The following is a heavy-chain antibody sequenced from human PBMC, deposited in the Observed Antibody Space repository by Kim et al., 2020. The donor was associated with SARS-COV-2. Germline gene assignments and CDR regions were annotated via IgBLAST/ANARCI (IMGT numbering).Heavy chain of an antibody. CDR3: AKDLLYVPGRGYFDS. D-gene: IGHD3-10*01. Sequence: ADYVRGRVTISRDNSKNTLFLQMDSLRVDDTAVYYCAKDLLYVPGRGYFDSWGQGVVVTVSS. V-gene: IGHV3-23*01. J-gene: IGHJ4*02.